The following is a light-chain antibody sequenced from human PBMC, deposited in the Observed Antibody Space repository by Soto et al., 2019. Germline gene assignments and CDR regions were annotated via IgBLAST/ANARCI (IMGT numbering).Light chain of an antibody. CDR3: QQYGRSPLVT. J-gene: IGKJ5*01. CDR1: QSVSSSY. Sequence: EIVLTQSPGTLSLSPGERATLSCRASQSVSSSYLAWYQQKPGQAPRLLIYGASSRATGIPDRFSGSGSGTXXXLTXSXLXPEDFAVYYCQQYGRSPLVTFGQGTRLEIK. CDR2: GAS. V-gene: IGKV3-20*01.